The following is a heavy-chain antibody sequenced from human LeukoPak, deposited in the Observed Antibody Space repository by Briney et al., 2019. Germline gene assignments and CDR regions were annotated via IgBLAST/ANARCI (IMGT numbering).Heavy chain of an antibody. CDR3: ARDAAVFGGAFDI. J-gene: IGHJ3*02. D-gene: IGHD2-15*01. CDR2: ISYSGST. Sequence: KTSETLSLTCTVSGGSITSYYWSWIRQPPGKGLEWIGYISYSGSTNYNPSLKSRVTISVDTSKNQFSLKLSSVTAADTAVYYCARDAAVFGGAFDIWGQGTMVTVSS. V-gene: IGHV4-59*01. CDR1: GGSITSYY.